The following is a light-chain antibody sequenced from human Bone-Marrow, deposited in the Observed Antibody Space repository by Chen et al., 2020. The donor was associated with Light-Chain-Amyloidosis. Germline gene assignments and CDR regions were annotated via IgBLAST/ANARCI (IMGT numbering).Light chain of an antibody. V-gene: IGLV2-23*02. CDR2: EVS. Sequence: QSALTQPASVSGSPGQSITISCTGTSSDVGSYNLVSWYQQHPGTAPKLMIYEVSKRPSGVSNRFSGSKSGNTASLTSSGLQAEDEADYYCCSYAGSSTPWVFGGGTKLTVL. J-gene: IGLJ3*02. CDR1: SSDVGSYNL. CDR3: CSYAGSSTPWV.